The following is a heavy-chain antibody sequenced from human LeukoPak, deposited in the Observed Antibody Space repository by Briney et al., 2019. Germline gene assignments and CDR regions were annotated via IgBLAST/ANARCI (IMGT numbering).Heavy chain of an antibody. Sequence: ASVKVSCKASGYSFNTYYMNWVRQAPGQGLEWLGWINTDSGGTNYAQKFLGRVTMTRDKANSTAYLELSGLRSDDTAVYYCTRHVVTLVRGVNNRKEDWFDPWGQGTLVSVSS. CDR3: TRHVVTLVRGVNNRKEDWFDP. CDR2: INTDSGGT. CDR1: GYSFNTYY. D-gene: IGHD3-10*01. J-gene: IGHJ5*02. V-gene: IGHV1-2*02.